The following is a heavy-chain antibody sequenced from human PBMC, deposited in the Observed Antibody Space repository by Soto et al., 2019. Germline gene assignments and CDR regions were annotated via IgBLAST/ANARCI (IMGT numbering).Heavy chain of an antibody. CDR1: GETLNSNP. J-gene: IGHJ4*02. CDR2: IVPLSDRT. Sequence: QVQLVQSGAEVKKPGSSLKVSCKVFGETLNSNPIGWVRQAPGQGLEWVGGIVPLSDRTNYAQELQGRVTVTADGSTSTVYMELSNLKSDYTAVYYCARKSGRDCHSGGCCFALDVWGQGSLITVSS. V-gene: IGHV1-69*01. CDR3: ARKSGRDCHSGGCCFALDV. D-gene: IGHD2-15*01.